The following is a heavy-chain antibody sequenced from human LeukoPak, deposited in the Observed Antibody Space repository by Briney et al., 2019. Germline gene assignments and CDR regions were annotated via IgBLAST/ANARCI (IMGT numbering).Heavy chain of an antibody. J-gene: IGHJ6*03. V-gene: IGHV3-23*01. CDR2: ISGGGDNT. Sequence: GGSLRLSCAASGFPFSSFAMSWVRQAPGKGLEWVSSISGGGDNTYFADSVKGRFTISRDNSKNTLFLQMVSLRAEDTAVYYCAKFEGALLGNYCMDVWGKGTTVTVSS. CDR3: AKFEGALLGNYCMDV. CDR1: GFPFSSFA.